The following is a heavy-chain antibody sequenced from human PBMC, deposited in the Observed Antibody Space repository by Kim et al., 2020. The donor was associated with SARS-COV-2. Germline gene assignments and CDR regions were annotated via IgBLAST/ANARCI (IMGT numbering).Heavy chain of an antibody. CDR2: ISSSSSYI. J-gene: IGHJ4*02. D-gene: IGHD2-2*01. Sequence: GGSLRLSCAASGFTFSSYSMNWVRQAPGKGLEWVSSISSSSSYIYYADSVKGRFTISRDNAKNSLYLQMNSLRAEDTAVYYCAREPDIVVVPAAPNRHYWGQGTLVTVSS. V-gene: IGHV3-21*01. CDR3: AREPDIVVVPAAPNRHY. CDR1: GFTFSSYS.